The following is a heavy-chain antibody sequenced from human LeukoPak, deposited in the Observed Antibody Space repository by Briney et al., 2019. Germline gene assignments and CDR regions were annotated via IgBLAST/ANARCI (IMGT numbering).Heavy chain of an antibody. CDR3: ARVLRKAAAGTLGY. J-gene: IGHJ4*02. CDR2: INAGNGNT. Sequence: ASVKVSCKASGYTFTSYTIHWVRQSPGQRLEWMGWINAGNGNTKYSQKFQGRVTMTTDTSTSTAYMELRSLRSEDTAVYYCARVLRKAAAGTLGYWGQGTLVTVSS. V-gene: IGHV1-3*01. D-gene: IGHD6-13*01. CDR1: GYTFTSYT.